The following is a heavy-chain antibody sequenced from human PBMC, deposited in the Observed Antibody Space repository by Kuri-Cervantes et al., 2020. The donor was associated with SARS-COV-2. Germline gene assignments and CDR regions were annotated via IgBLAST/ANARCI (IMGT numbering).Heavy chain of an antibody. V-gene: IGHV4-61*01. CDR3: AREVYGDYAYDY. Sequence: SGPTLVKPTETLTLTCTVSGFSLSNARMGVSWIRQPPGKGLEWIGYIYYSGSTNYNPSLKSRVTISVDTSKNQFSLKLSSVTAADTAVYYCAREVYGDYAYDYWGQGTLVTVSS. D-gene: IGHD4-17*01. CDR2: IYYSGST. J-gene: IGHJ4*02. CDR1: GFSLSNARMG.